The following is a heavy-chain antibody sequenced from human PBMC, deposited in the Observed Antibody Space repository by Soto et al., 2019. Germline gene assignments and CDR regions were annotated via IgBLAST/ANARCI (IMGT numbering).Heavy chain of an antibody. Sequence: SETLSLTCTVSGGSISSSSYYWGWIRQPPGKGLEWIGSIYYSGSTYYNPSLKSRVTISVDTSKNQFSLKLSSVTAADTAVYYCAGMGIAAAGTLDGANWFDPWGQGTLVTVSS. V-gene: IGHV4-39*01. CDR1: GGSISSSSYY. CDR3: AGMGIAAAGTLDGANWFDP. J-gene: IGHJ5*02. CDR2: IYYSGST. D-gene: IGHD6-13*01.